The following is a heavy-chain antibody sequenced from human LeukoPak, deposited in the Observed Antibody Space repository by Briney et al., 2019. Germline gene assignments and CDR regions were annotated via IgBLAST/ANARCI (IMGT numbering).Heavy chain of an antibody. Sequence: ASVKVSCKASGYTFTGYYMHWVRQAPGQGLEWMGWINPNSSVTNYAQKFQGRVTMTRDTSITTAYMELSRLTSDDTAVYYCARGRDSGSPYDAFDIWGQGTVVTVSS. V-gene: IGHV1-2*02. CDR3: ARGRDSGSPYDAFDI. J-gene: IGHJ3*02. CDR2: INPNSSVT. D-gene: IGHD1-26*01. CDR1: GYTFTGYY.